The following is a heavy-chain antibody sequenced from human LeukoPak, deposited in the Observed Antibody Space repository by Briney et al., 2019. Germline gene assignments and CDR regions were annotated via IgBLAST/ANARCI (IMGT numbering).Heavy chain of an antibody. CDR3: AGGRDYFDY. V-gene: IGHV3-74*01. D-gene: IGHD1-26*01. CDR1: GFTFSSYA. Sequence: GGSLRLSCAASGFTFSSYAMSWVRQAPGKGLVWVSRLNTDGSSTYYADSVKGRFTISRDNAKNTLYLQMNSLRAEDTAVYYCAGGRDYFDYWGQGALVTVSS. J-gene: IGHJ4*02. CDR2: LNTDGSST.